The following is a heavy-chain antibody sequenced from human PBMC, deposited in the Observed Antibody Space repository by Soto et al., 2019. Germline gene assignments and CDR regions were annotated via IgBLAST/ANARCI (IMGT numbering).Heavy chain of an antibody. D-gene: IGHD3-22*01. Sequence: SETLSLTCAVSGYSISSGYYWGWIRQPPGKGLEWIGSIYHSGSTYYNPSLKSRVTISVDTSKNPFSLKLSSVTAADTAVYYCAGSSPYYYDSSGPWAGNWFDPWGQGTLVTVSS. J-gene: IGHJ5*02. CDR1: GYSISSGYY. CDR3: AGSSPYYYDSSGPWAGNWFDP. V-gene: IGHV4-38-2*01. CDR2: IYHSGST.